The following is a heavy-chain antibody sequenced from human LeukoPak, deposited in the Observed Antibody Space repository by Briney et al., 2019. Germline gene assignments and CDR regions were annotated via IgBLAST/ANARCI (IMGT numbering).Heavy chain of an antibody. Sequence: SVKVSCKASLGTFSSYAISWVRQAPGQRREWMGRIIPMLGIANNAHKFRGRVTITADKSTSTPYMELSRLRSEETAVYYCASGDCSSTSCILLFDYWGQGTLVTVSS. CDR1: LGTFSSYA. V-gene: IGHV1-69*04. CDR2: IIPMLGIA. D-gene: IGHD2-2*01. CDR3: ASGDCSSTSCILLFDY. J-gene: IGHJ4*02.